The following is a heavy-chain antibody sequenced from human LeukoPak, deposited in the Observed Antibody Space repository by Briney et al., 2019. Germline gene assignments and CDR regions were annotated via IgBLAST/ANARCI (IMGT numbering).Heavy chain of an antibody. J-gene: IGHJ3*02. CDR1: GYTFTSYG. V-gene: IGHV1-18*01. CDR2: ISAYNGNT. CDR3: ARDHLVYCGGDCYYTDAFDI. Sequence: ASVKVSCKASGYTFTSYGISWVRQAPGQGLEWMGWISAYNGNTNYAQNLQGRVTMTTDTSTSTAYMELRSLRSDDTAVYYCARDHLVYCGGDCYYTDAFDIWGQGTMVTVSS. D-gene: IGHD2-21*02.